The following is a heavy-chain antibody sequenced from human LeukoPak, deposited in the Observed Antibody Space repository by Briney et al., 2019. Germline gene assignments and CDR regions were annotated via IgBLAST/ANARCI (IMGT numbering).Heavy chain of an antibody. J-gene: IGHJ4*02. CDR2: IYATGNT. CDR3: AKDGYYDSSGYYFETQIGPVDY. V-gene: IGHV3-53*01. CDR1: EFTVSSNY. D-gene: IGHD3-22*01. Sequence: PGGSLRLSCAASEFTVSSNYMSWVRQAPGKGLEWVSVIYATGNTYYADSVKGRFTISRDNSKNTLYLQMNSLRAEDTAVYYCAKDGYYDSSGYYFETQIGPVDYWGQGTLVTVSS.